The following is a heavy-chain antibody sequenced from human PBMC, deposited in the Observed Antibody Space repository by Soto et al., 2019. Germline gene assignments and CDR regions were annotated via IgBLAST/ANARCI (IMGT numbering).Heavy chain of an antibody. CDR2: ISYDGSNK. D-gene: IGHD3-3*01. V-gene: IGHV3-30-3*01. CDR1: GFTFSSYA. Sequence: QVQLVESGGGVVQPGRSLRLSCAASGFTFSSYAMYWVRQAPGNGLEWVAVISYDGSNKYYADSVKGRFIISRDNSKNTLYLQMNSLRAEDTAVYYCARDEIRFSWAYGMDVWGQGTTVTVSS. J-gene: IGHJ6*02. CDR3: ARDEIRFSWAYGMDV.